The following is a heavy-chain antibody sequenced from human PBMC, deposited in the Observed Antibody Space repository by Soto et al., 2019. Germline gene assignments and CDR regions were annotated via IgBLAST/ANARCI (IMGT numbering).Heavy chain of an antibody. CDR1: GFTFSSYG. Sequence: GGSLRLSCAASGFTFSSYGMHWVRQAPGKGLEWVAVIWYDGSNKYYADSVKGRFTISRDNSKNTLYLQMNSLRAEDTAVYYCAREIDSSSWNIYYYYYGMDVWGQGTTVTVSS. CDR3: AREIDSSSWNIYYYYYGMDV. J-gene: IGHJ6*02. D-gene: IGHD6-13*01. CDR2: IWYDGSNK. V-gene: IGHV3-33*01.